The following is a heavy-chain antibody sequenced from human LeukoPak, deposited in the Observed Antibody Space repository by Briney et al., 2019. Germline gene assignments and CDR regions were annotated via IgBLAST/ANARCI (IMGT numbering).Heavy chain of an antibody. J-gene: IGHJ5*02. CDR1: GGSISSSSYY. CDR3: ARDLLEQWLVQGGYNWFDP. CDR2: IYYSGST. V-gene: IGHV4-39*07. D-gene: IGHD6-19*01. Sequence: PSETLSLTCTVSGGSISSSSYYWGWIRQPPGKGLEWIGSIYYSGSTYYNPSLRSRVTISVDTSKNQFSLKLSSVTAADTAVYYCARDLLEQWLVQGGYNWFDPWGQGTLVTVSS.